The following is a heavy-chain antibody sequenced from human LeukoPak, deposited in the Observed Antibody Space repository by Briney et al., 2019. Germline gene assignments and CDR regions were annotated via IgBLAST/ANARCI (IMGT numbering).Heavy chain of an antibody. V-gene: IGHV3-48*03. CDR2: ISSSGSTI. CDR3: ARDLLAGGYSYGYVLDY. CDR1: GFTFSSYE. Sequence: GGSLRLSCAASGFTFSSYEMNWVRQAPGKGLEWVSYISSSGSTIYYADSVKGRFTISRDNAKNSLYLQMNSLRAEDTAVYYCARDLLAGGYSYGYVLDYWGQGTLVTVSS. D-gene: IGHD5-18*01. J-gene: IGHJ4*02.